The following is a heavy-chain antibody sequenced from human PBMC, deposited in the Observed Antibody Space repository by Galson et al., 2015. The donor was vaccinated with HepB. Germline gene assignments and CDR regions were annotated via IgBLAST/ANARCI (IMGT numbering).Heavy chain of an antibody. D-gene: IGHD6-6*01. J-gene: IGHJ4*02. Sequence: SLRLSCAASGFTFDDYAMHWVRQAPGKGLEWVSGISWNSGSIGYADSVKGRFTISRDNAKNSLYLQMNSLRAEDTALYYCAKDSSYSSSPGVRFDYWGQGTLVTVSS. CDR3: AKDSSYSSSPGVRFDY. V-gene: IGHV3-9*01. CDR1: GFTFDDYA. CDR2: ISWNSGSI.